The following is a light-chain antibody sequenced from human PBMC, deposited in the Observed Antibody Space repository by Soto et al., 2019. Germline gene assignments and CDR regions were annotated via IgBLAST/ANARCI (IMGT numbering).Light chain of an antibody. CDR3: QQRSNWSIT. Sequence: EIVLTQSPATLSLSPGERATLSCRASQSVSSYLAWYQPKPGQPPTLLVYDASNRATGIPARFSGSGSGTDFTLTISSREPEDFAVYYCQQRSNWSITVGQGTRLEIK. CDR2: DAS. CDR1: QSVSSY. V-gene: IGKV3-11*01. J-gene: IGKJ5*01.